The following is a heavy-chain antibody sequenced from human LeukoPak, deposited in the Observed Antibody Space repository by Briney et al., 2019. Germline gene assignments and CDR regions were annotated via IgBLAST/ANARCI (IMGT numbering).Heavy chain of an antibody. D-gene: IGHD3-22*01. J-gene: IGHJ4*02. CDR3: ARWYYDSSGYRYFAY. CDR1: GGSFSGYY. CDR2: MDYSANT. Sequence: SETLSLTCAVYGGSFSGYYGTWIRQPPGKGVEGRGNMDYSANTKYNPSLKSRVTISVDTSKTQFSLKLSSVTAADTAVFFCARWYYDSSGYRYFAYWGQGTLVTVSS. V-gene: IGHV4-34*11.